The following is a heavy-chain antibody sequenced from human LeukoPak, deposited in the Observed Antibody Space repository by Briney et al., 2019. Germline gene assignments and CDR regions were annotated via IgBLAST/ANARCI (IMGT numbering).Heavy chain of an antibody. CDR2: IKQDGSEK. V-gene: IGHV3-7*01. Sequence: GGSLRPSCAASGFTFSSYWMSWVRQAPGKGLEWVANIKQDGSEKYYVDSVKGRFTISRDNAKNSLYLQMNSLRAEDTAVYYCARDLSGNYDFWSGYYFDYWGQGTLVTVAS. CDR3: ARDLSGNYDFWSGYYFDY. J-gene: IGHJ4*02. D-gene: IGHD3-3*01. CDR1: GFTFSSYW.